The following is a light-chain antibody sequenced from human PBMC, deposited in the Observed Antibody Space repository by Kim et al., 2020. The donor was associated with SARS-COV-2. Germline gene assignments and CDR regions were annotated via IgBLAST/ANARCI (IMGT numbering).Light chain of an antibody. J-gene: IGKJ3*01. CDR2: WAS. Sequence: ATINCKSSQSVLHSSNNKNYLSWYQQKPGQPPKLLIYWASTRESGVPDRFRGSGSETDFTLTISSLQAEDVAVYYCHQYRSAPQTFGPGTKVDIK. CDR1: QSVLHSSNNKNY. CDR3: HQYRSAPQT. V-gene: IGKV4-1*01.